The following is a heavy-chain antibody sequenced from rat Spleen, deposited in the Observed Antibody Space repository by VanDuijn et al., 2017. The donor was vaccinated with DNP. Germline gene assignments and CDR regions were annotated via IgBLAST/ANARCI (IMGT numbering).Heavy chain of an antibody. CDR3: TTDFERGY. CDR2: ISPSGSRP. V-gene: IGHV5-31*01. CDR1: GFTFNKYW. D-gene: IGHD1-11*01. J-gene: IGHJ2*01. Sequence: EVQLVESGGDLVQPGRSLKLSCVASGFTFNKYWMTWIRQVPGKGLEWVAAISPSGSRPYSPDSVKGRFTISRDTAKSSLYLQMNSLKSEDTATYYCTTDFERGYWGQGVMVTVSS.